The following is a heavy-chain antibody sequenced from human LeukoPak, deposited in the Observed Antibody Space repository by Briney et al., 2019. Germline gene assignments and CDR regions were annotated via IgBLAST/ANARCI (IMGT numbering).Heavy chain of an antibody. CDR2: ISYDGSNK. CDR3: ARSRFGDFDY. Sequence: PGGSLRLSCAASGFTFSSYAMHWVRQAPGKGLEWVAVISYDGSNKYYADSVKGRFTISRDNSKNTLYLQMNSLRAEDTAVYYCARSRFGDFDYWGQGTLVTVSS. D-gene: IGHD3-10*01. CDR1: GFTFSSYA. V-gene: IGHV3-30-3*01. J-gene: IGHJ4*02.